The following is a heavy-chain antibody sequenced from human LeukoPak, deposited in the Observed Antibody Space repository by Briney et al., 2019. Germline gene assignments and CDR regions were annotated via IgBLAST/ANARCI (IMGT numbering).Heavy chain of an antibody. CDR3: ASWLYYDRRFDY. Sequence: PGGSLRLSCAASGFTFSSYWMSWVRQAPGKGLEWVANIKQDGSEKYYVDSVKGRFTISRDNAKNSLYLQMNSLRAEDTAMYYCASWLYYDRRFDYWGQGTLVTVSS. J-gene: IGHJ4*02. V-gene: IGHV3-7*01. D-gene: IGHD3-22*01. CDR2: IKQDGSEK. CDR1: GFTFSSYW.